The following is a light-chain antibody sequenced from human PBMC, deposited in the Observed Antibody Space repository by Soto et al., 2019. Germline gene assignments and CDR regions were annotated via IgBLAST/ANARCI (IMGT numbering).Light chain of an antibody. Sequence: VMTQTPLSLPVTPGEPASISCRSSQSLLDSDDGNTYLDWYLQKPGQSPQLLIYLASNRASGVPDRFSGSGSGTDFTLKISRVEAEDFGVYYCIQTLQTPLTFGGGTKVDIK. CDR3: IQTLQTPLT. V-gene: IGKV2-28*01. J-gene: IGKJ4*01. CDR2: LAS. CDR1: QSLLDSDDGNTY.